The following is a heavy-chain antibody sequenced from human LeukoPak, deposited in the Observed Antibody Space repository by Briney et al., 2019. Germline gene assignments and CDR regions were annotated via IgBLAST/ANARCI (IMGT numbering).Heavy chain of an antibody. CDR3: ARDGGDGYTSYDTGFDY. J-gene: IGHJ4*02. CDR2: IYTSGST. V-gene: IGHV4-61*02. CDR1: GGSFSGSYY. Sequence: SETLSLTCAVYGGSFSGSYYWSWIRQPAGKGLEWIGRIYTSGSTNYNPSLKSRVTISVDTSKNQFSLKLSSVTAADTAVYYCARDGGDGYTSYDTGFDYWGQGTLVTVSS. D-gene: IGHD5-24*01.